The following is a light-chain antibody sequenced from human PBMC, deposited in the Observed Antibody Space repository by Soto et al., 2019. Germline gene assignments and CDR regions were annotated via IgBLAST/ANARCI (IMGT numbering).Light chain of an antibody. CDR3: HQYGSTPFT. CDR2: GAS. V-gene: IGKV3-20*01. J-gene: IGKJ3*01. Sequence: EMVLTQSPGTLSLSPGDRASLSCRASQSVSTNYLAWYQQKVGQAPRLLIYGASSRAGGLPDRFSGNGSGTDFTLTISRLEPEDFAVYYCHQYGSTPFTFGPGTKVYSK. CDR1: QSVSTNY.